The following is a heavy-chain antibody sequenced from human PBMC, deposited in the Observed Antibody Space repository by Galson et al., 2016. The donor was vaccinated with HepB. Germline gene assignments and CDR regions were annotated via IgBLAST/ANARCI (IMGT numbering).Heavy chain of an antibody. CDR2: IYYTGNT. Sequence: SETLSLTCTVSGGSISGSPNYWGWIRQPPGKGLEWIGTIYYTGNTYYNPSLPSPVTISVDTSKNQFYLKLPSVTATDTAVYYCASTGLISSVFSFDYWGQGTLVTVSS. CDR1: GGSISGSPNY. D-gene: IGHD3-22*01. V-gene: IGHV4-39*01. CDR3: ASTGLISSVFSFDY. J-gene: IGHJ4*02.